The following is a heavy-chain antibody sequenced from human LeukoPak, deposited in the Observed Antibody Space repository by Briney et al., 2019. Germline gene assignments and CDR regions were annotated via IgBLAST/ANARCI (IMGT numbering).Heavy chain of an antibody. CDR1: GGSFSGYY. CDR2: INHSRST. D-gene: IGHD2-2*01. Sequence: SETLSLTCAVYGGSFSGYYWSWIRQPPGKGLEWIGEINHSRSTYYNPSLKSRVTISVDTSKNQFSLKLSSVTAADTAVYYCARVRGRVVIDYWGQGTLVTVSS. J-gene: IGHJ4*02. V-gene: IGHV4-34*01. CDR3: ARVRGRVVIDY.